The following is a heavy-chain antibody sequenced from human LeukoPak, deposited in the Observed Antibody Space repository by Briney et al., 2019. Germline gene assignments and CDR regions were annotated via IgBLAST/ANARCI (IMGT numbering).Heavy chain of an antibody. V-gene: IGHV3-74*01. D-gene: IGHD4-17*01. Sequence: GGSLRLXCAGSGFSLNSYWMHWVRQAPGKVLEWVSGIKTDGSITTYADSVRGRFTISRDNDKNTLYLQMNSLRAEDTAVYYCARDPRISTVLTPFDYWGQGTLVTVSS. CDR1: GFSLNSYW. CDR3: ARDPRISTVLTPFDY. J-gene: IGHJ4*02. CDR2: IKTDGSIT.